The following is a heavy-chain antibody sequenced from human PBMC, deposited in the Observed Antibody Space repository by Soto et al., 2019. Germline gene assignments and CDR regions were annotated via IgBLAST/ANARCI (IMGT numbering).Heavy chain of an antibody. J-gene: IGHJ5*02. D-gene: IGHD6-25*01. Sequence: SETLSLTCAVYGGSFSGYYWSWIRQPPGNGLEWIGEINHSGSTNYNPSLKSRVTISVDTSKNQFSLKLSSVTAADTAVYYCARGLISIAAPGVWFDPWGQGTLVTVSS. CDR1: GGSFSGYY. CDR2: INHSGST. CDR3: ARGLISIAAPGVWFDP. V-gene: IGHV4-34*01.